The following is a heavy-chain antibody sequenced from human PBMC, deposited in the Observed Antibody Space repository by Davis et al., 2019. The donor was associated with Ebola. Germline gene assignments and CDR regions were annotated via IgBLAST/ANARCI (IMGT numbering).Heavy chain of an antibody. V-gene: IGHV4-4*02. J-gene: IGHJ6*02. CDR3: ARAGGISVYGMDV. CDR1: GGSISSSNW. Sequence: MPSETLSPTCPLSGGSISSSNWWSWVRQPPGKGLEWIGAIYHSGSTNYNPSLKSRVTISVDKSKNQFSLKLSSVTAADTAVYYCARAGGISVYGMDVWGQGTTVTVSS. CDR2: IYHSGST. D-gene: IGHD2-8*02.